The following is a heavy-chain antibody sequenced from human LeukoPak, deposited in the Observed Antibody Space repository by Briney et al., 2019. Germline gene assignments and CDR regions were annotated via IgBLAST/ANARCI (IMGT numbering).Heavy chain of an antibody. CDR2: IYYSGST. CDR3: ARHGDYDSSGYSSY. Sequence: SETLSLTCTVSGGSISSSSYYWGWIRQPPGKGLEWIGSIYYSGSTYYNPSLKSRVTISVDTSKNQFSLKLSSVTAADTAVYYCARHGDYDSSGYSSYWGQGTPVTVSS. CDR1: GGSISSSSYY. D-gene: IGHD3-22*01. J-gene: IGHJ4*02. V-gene: IGHV4-39*01.